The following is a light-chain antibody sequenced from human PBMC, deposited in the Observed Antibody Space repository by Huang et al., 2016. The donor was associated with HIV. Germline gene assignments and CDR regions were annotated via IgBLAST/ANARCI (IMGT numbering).Light chain of an antibody. CDR3: QQYHSLPWT. J-gene: IGKJ1*01. CDR1: QGIGNS. V-gene: IGKV1-NL1*01. Sequence: DIQMTQSPSSLSASVGDRVTITCRASQGIGNSLAWYQQKPEKAPRLLLYATSTLESGFASIFSGSGSGAHYTLTLNTLPTEDIASYYCQQYHSLPWTFGQGTKVEI. CDR2: ATS.